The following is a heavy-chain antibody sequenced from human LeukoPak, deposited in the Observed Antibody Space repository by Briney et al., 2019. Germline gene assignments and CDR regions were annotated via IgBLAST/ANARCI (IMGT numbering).Heavy chain of an antibody. V-gene: IGHV3-30*02. CDR1: GFTFSSYG. CDR3: AKDRPPRAYYDFWSES. D-gene: IGHD3-3*01. J-gene: IGHJ3*01. Sequence: GGSLRLSCAASGFTFSSYGMHWVRQAPGKGLEWVAFIRYDGSNKYYADSVKGRFTISRDNSKNTLYLQMTSLRAEDTAVYYCAKDRPPRAYYDFWSESWGQGTMVTVSS. CDR2: IRYDGSNK.